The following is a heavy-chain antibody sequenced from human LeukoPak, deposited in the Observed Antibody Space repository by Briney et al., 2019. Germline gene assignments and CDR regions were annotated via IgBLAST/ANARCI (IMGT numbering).Heavy chain of an antibody. Sequence: PGGSLRLSCAASGFTVISNCMSWVRQAPGKGLEWVSVIYSGGSTYYADSVKGRFTISRDNSKNTLHLQMNSLRAEDTAVYYCARDAGYNYFDYWGQGTLVTVSS. CDR3: ARDAGYNYFDY. J-gene: IGHJ4*02. V-gene: IGHV3-66*01. CDR2: IYSGGST. D-gene: IGHD5-24*01. CDR1: GFTVISNC.